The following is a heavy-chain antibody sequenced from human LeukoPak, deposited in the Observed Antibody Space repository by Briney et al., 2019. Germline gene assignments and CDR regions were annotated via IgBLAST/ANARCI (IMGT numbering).Heavy chain of an antibody. V-gene: IGHV1-8*01. CDR3: ARRWGSGYYTGYYYCMDV. CDR2: MNPNSGNT. CDR1: GYTFTSYD. Sequence: ASVKVSCKASGYTFTSYDINWVRQATGQGLEWMGWMNPNSGNTGYAQKFQGRVTMTRNTSISTAYMELSSLRSEDTAVYYCARRWGSGYYTGYYYCMDVWGKGTTVTVSS. J-gene: IGHJ6*03. D-gene: IGHD3-3*01.